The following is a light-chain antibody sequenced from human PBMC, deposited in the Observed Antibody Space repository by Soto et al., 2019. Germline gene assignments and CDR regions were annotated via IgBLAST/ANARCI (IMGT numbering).Light chain of an antibody. V-gene: IGKV2-28*01. CDR3: MQGLQTPQT. CDR2: LGS. J-gene: IGKJ1*01. CDR1: QSLLHSNGHNY. Sequence: DIVMTQSPLSLPVTPGEPASISCRSSQSLLHSNGHNYLDWYVQKPGQSPQLLIYLGSNRASGVPDRISGSGSGTDFTLKISRVEAEDVGVYYCMQGLQTPQTFGQGTKVEIK.